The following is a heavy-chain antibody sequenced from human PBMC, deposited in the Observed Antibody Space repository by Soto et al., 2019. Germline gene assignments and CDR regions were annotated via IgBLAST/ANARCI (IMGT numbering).Heavy chain of an antibody. CDR2: ITGSGGST. CDR1: GFTFSNYA. V-gene: IGHV3-23*01. J-gene: IGHJ4*02. Sequence: GGSLRLSCAASGFTFSNYAISWVRHAPGKGLEWVSAITGSGGSTSDADSVKGRLTISRDNLKNTLYLQMNSLRAEDTVLYYCAKDQAEAGASDYWGQGTLVTVSS. CDR3: AKDQAEAGASDY. D-gene: IGHD6-13*01.